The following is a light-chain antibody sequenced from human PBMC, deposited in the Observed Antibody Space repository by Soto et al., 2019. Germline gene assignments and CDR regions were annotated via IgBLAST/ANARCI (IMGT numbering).Light chain of an antibody. V-gene: IGLV7-46*01. CDR2: DTT. CDR3: LLSYSGTNWV. Sequence: QTVVTQEPSLTVSPGGTVTLTCGSSTGDVTSGNYPYWFQKKPGQAPRTLIYDTTNKQSWTPARFSGSLLGGKAALTLAGAQTDDEADYYFLLSYSGTNWVFGGGTKLTVL. J-gene: IGLJ3*02. CDR1: TGDVTSGNY.